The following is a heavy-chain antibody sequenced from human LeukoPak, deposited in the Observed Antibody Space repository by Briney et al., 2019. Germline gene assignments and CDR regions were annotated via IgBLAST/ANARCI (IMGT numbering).Heavy chain of an antibody. V-gene: IGHV4-31*03. D-gene: IGHD2-21*02. J-gene: IGHJ5*02. CDR3: ARGLLFSWFDP. Sequence: SETLSLTCTVSGGSISSGGYYWSWIRQHPGKGLEWIGYIYYSGSTYYDPSLKSRVTISVDTSKNQFSLKLSSVTAADTAVYYCARGLLFSWFDPWGQGTLVTVSS. CDR1: GGSISSGGYY. CDR2: IYYSGST.